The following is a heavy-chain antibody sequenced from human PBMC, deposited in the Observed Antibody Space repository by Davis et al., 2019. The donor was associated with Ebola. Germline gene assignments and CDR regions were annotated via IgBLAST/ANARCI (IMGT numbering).Heavy chain of an antibody. Sequence: LSLTSAASGYTFSSYCMSWVRQAPGKGLAWVANIKQDESEKYYVDSVKGRFTIYRDNAKNSLYLQMNSLRAEDTAVYYCARDYSGFQVAWGQGTLVTVSS. CDR3: ARDYSGFQVA. CDR1: GYTFSSYC. V-gene: IGHV3-7*01. CDR2: IKQDESEK. J-gene: IGHJ5*02. D-gene: IGHD6-19*01.